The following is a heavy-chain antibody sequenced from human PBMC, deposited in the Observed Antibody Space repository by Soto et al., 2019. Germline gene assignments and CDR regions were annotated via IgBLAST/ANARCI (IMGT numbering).Heavy chain of an antibody. CDR2: IYHIGST. CDR3: VRESTTSGPNWFDT. V-gene: IGHV4-30-2*06. J-gene: IGHJ5*02. D-gene: IGHD1-1*01. CDR1: GGSINSGRSS. Sequence: PSETLSLTCSVSGGSINSGRSSWNWIRQSPGKGLEWIAYIYHIGSTYSNPSLKSRVTISVDRSENRFSLKLTSVTAADTAVYYCVRESTTSGPNWFDTWGPVILVTVSS.